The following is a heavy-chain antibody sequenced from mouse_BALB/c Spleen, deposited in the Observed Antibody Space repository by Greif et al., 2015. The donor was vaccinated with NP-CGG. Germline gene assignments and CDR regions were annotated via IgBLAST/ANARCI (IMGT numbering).Heavy chain of an antibody. CDR3: ANWDWYFDV. J-gene: IGHJ1*01. D-gene: IGHD4-1*01. V-gene: IGHV14-3*02. CDR2: IDPANGNT. CDR1: GFNIKDTY. Sequence: EVQLQQSGAEHVKPGASVKLSCTASGFNIKDTYMHWVKQRPEQGLEWIGRIDPANGNTKYDPKFQGKATITADTSSNTAYLQRSSLTSEDTAVYYCANWDWYFDVWGAGTTVTVSS.